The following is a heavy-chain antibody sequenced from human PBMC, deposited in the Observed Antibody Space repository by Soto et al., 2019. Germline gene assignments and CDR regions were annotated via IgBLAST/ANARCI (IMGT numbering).Heavy chain of an antibody. D-gene: IGHD3-9*01. CDR3: TTDLTDILPWDV. V-gene: IGHV1-69*04. J-gene: IGHJ6*02. CDR2: IIPILGIA. CDR1: GGTFSSYT. Sequence: SVKVSCKASGGTFSSYTISWVRQAPGQGLEWMGRIIPILGIANYAQKFQGRVTITADKSTSTAYMELSSLRSEDTAVYYCTTDLTDILPWDVWGQGTTVTVSS.